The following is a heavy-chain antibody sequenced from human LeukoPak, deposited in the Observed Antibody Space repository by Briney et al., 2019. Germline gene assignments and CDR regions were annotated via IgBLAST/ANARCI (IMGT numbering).Heavy chain of an antibody. Sequence: SQTLSLTCAVSGGSISSGGYSWSWIRQPPGKGLEWIGYIYHSGSTYYNPSLKSRITISVDRSKNQFSLKLSSVTAADTAVYYCARVDYYGSVSYYSYWFDPWGQGTLVTVSS. CDR1: GGSISSGGYS. CDR3: ARVDYYGSVSYYSYWFDP. J-gene: IGHJ5*02. CDR2: IYHSGST. V-gene: IGHV4-30-2*01. D-gene: IGHD3-10*01.